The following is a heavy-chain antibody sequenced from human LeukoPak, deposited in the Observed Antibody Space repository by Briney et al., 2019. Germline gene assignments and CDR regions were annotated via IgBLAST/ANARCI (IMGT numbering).Heavy chain of an antibody. CDR3: ARNILFAFDI. CDR1: WLTVSSSY. V-gene: IGHV3-53*01. Sequence: PGGSLRLFCAASWLTVSSSYMSWVRQAPGEGLEWVSIIYNDGSTYYADSMKGRFTISRDNSKNTLYLQVNSLRAEDTAMYYCARNILFAFDIWGQGTMVTVSS. J-gene: IGHJ3*02. CDR2: IYNDGST.